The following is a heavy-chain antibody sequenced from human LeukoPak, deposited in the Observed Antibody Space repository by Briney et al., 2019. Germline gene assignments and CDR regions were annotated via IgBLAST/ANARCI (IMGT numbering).Heavy chain of an antibody. Sequence: PGGSLRLSCAASGFTFSSYSMNWVRQAPGKGLEWVSSISSSSSYIYYADSVKGRFTISRDNAKNSLYLQMNSLRAEDTAVYYCASETTVTGDFDYWGQGTLVTVSS. D-gene: IGHD4-17*01. J-gene: IGHJ4*02. CDR2: ISSSSSYI. V-gene: IGHV3-21*01. CDR3: ASETTVTGDFDY. CDR1: GFTFSSYS.